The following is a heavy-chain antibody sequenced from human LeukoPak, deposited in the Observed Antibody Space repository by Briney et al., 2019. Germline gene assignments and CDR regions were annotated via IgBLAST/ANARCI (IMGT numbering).Heavy chain of an antibody. J-gene: IGHJ2*01. CDR1: GFTFSSYS. V-gene: IGHV3-21*01. CDR3: ARDRIYYDSSGPPWYFDL. D-gene: IGHD3-22*01. Sequence: PGGSLRLSCAASGFTFSSYSMNWVRQAPGKGLEWVSSISSSSSYIYYADSVKGRFTISRDNAKNSLYLQMNSLRAEDTAVYYCARDRIYYDSSGPPWYFDLWGRGTLVTVSS. CDR2: ISSSSSYI.